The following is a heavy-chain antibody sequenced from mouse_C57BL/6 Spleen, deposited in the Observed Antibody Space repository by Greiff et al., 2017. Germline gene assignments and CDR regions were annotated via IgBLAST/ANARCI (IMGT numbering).Heavy chain of an antibody. Sequence: VQLQQSGAELVRPGASVKLSCKASGYTFTDYYINWVKQRPGQGLEWIARIYPGSGNTYYNEKFKGKATLTAEKSSSTAYMQLSSLTSEDSAVYFCAESYDGYHYAMDYWGQGTSVTVSS. CDR3: AESYDGYHYAMDY. CDR2: IYPGSGNT. J-gene: IGHJ4*01. CDR1: GYTFTDYY. V-gene: IGHV1-76*01. D-gene: IGHD2-3*01.